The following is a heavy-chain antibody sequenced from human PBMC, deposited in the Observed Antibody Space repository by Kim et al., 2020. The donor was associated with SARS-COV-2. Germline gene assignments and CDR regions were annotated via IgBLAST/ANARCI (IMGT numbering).Heavy chain of an antibody. V-gene: IGHV1-46*01. J-gene: IGHJ6*02. Sequence: ASVKVSCKASGYTFTSYYMHWVRQAPGQGLEWMGIINPSGGSTSYAQKFQGRVTMTRDTSTSTVYMELSSLRSEDTAVYYCASLEGSSSPYYYYGMDVWGQGTTVTVSS. CDR2: INPSGGST. CDR1: GYTFTSYY. CDR3: ASLEGSSSPYYYYGMDV. D-gene: IGHD6-13*01.